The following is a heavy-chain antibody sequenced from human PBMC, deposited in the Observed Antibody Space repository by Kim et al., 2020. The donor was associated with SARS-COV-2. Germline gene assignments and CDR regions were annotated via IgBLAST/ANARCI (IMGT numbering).Heavy chain of an antibody. CDR3: ARDDGRDY. Sequence: GGSTYYADSVKGRFTISRDNSKNTLYLQMNSLRAEDTAVYYCARDDGRDYWGQGTLVTVSS. J-gene: IGHJ4*02. D-gene: IGHD1-26*01. V-gene: IGHV3-66*01. CDR2: GGST.